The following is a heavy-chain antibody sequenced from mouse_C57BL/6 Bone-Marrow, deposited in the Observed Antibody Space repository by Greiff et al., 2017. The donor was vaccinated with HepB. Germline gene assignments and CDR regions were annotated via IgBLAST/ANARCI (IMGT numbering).Heavy chain of an antibody. CDR2: IHPNSGST. Sequence: VQLQQPGAELVKPGASVKLSCKASGYTFTSYWMHWVKQRPGQGLEWIGMIHPNSGSTNYNEKFKSKATLTVDKSSSTAYMQLSSLTSEDSAVYYCARAMTHYYAMDYWGQGTSVTVTS. CDR3: ARAMTHYYAMDY. J-gene: IGHJ4*01. V-gene: IGHV1-64*01. CDR1: GYTFTSYW. D-gene: IGHD2-3*01.